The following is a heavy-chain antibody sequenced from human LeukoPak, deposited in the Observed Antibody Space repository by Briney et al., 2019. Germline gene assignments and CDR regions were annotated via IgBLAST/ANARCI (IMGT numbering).Heavy chain of an antibody. CDR2: ISAYNGNT. Sequence: AASVKVSCKASGYTFTSYGISWVRQAPGQGLEWMGWISAYNGNTNYAQNLQGRVTMTTDSSTSTAYMELRSLRSDDTAVYYCAREIYYNVEAFDLWGQGTMVTVSS. CDR1: GYTFTSYG. J-gene: IGHJ3*01. CDR3: AREIYYNVEAFDL. V-gene: IGHV1-18*01. D-gene: IGHD3-10*01.